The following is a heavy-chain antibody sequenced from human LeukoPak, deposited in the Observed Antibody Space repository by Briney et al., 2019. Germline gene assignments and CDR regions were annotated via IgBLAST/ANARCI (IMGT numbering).Heavy chain of an antibody. Sequence: SETLSLTCTVSGGSISSSNYYWGWIRQSPGKGLEWIGNIYNSGSTYYNLSLKTRLTISADTSKNQFSLRLSSVTAADTAIYYRARVFRDSSGFHNWFDPWGQGILVTVSS. CDR3: ARVFRDSSGFHNWFDP. CDR2: IYNSGST. V-gene: IGHV4-39*01. D-gene: IGHD3-22*01. J-gene: IGHJ5*02. CDR1: GGSISSSNYY.